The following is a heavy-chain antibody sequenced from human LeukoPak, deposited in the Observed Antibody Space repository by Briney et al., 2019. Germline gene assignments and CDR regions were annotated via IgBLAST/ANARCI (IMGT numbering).Heavy chain of an antibody. V-gene: IGHV4-4*07. D-gene: IGHD2-2*01. J-gene: IGHJ4*02. CDR1: GGSISSYY. CDR2: IYTSGST. CDR3: ARGKTGYCSSTSCRMVTFDY. Sequence: PSETLSLTCTVSGGSISSYYWSWIRQPAGKGLEWIGRIYTSGSTNYNPSLKSRVTISVDTSKNQFSLKLSSVTAADTAVYYCARGKTGYCSSTSCRMVTFDYWGQGTLVTVSS.